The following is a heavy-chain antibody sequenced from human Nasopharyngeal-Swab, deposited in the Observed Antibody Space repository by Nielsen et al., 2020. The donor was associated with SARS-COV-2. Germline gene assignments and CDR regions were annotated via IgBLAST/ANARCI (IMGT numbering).Heavy chain of an antibody. CDR2: IGTAGDT. D-gene: IGHD7-27*01. J-gene: IGHJ6*02. CDR1: GFTFSSYD. Sequence: GESLKISCAASGFTFSSYDMHWVRQATGKGLEWVSAIGTAGDTYYPGSVKGRFTISRENAKNSLYLQMNSLRAGDTAVYYCAGDRWTLGMDVWGQGTTVTVSS. CDR3: AGDRWTLGMDV. V-gene: IGHV3-13*01.